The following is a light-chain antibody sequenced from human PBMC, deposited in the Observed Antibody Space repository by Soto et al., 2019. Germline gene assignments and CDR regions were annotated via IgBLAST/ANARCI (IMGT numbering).Light chain of an antibody. J-gene: IGLJ3*02. CDR3: CSYAGSNIWV. V-gene: IGLV2-23*01. CDR2: AGS. Sequence: QSVLTQPASVSGSPGQSITISCTGTSSDVGNYNLVSWYQQHPGKAPKLMIYAGSERPSGVSNRFSASKSGNTASLTISGLQAEDEADYYCCSYAGSNIWVFGGGTQRTVL. CDR1: SSDVGNYNL.